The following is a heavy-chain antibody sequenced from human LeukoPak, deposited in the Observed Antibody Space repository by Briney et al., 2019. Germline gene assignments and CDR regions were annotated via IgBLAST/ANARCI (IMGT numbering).Heavy chain of an antibody. CDR3: AKNIRDQLLCGFDY. V-gene: IGHV3-23*01. Sequence: GGSLGLSCAASGLTFDASAMSWVRQAPGKGLEWVAVITGGGDGTYYADSVKGRFTISRDNSKKTLFLQINSLRAVDTAVYYCAKNIRDQLLCGFDYWGQGVVVTVSS. J-gene: IGHJ4*02. CDR1: GLTFDASA. CDR2: ITGGGDGT. D-gene: IGHD2-2*01.